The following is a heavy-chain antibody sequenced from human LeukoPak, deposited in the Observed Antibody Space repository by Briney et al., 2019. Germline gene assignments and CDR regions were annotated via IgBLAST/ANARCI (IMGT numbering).Heavy chain of an antibody. Sequence: SETLSLTXAVSGYSISSGYYWGWIRQPPGKGLEWIGSIYHSGSTYYNPSLKSRVTISVDTSKNQFSLKLGSVTAADTAVYYCARILVGASDYWGQGTLVTVSS. CDR2: IYHSGST. CDR3: ARILVGASDY. V-gene: IGHV4-38-2*01. J-gene: IGHJ4*02. CDR1: GYSISSGYY. D-gene: IGHD1-26*01.